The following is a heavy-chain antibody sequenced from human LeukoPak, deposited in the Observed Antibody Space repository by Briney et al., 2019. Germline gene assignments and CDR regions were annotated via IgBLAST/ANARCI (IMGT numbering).Heavy chain of an antibody. Sequence: ASVKVSCKASGYTFTGYYMHWVRQAPGQGLEWMGWINPNSGGTNYAQKFQGRVTMTRDTSISTAYMELSRLRSDDTAVYYCARDQSLAAAGTVDYWGQGTLVTVSS. CDR1: GYTFTGYY. CDR3: ARDQSLAAAGTVDY. J-gene: IGHJ4*02. CDR2: INPNSGGT. V-gene: IGHV1-2*02. D-gene: IGHD6-13*01.